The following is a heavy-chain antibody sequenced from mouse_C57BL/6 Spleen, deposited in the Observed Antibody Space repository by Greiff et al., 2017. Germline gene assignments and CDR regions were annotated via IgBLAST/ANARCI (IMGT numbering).Heavy chain of an antibody. Sequence: VQLKQSGPELVKPGASVKMSCKASGYTFTDYNMHWVKQSHGKSLEWIGYINPNNGGTSYNQKFKGKATLTVNKSSSTAYLELRSLTSEDSAVYYCARGPAYDYDHYAMDYWGQGTSVTVSS. V-gene: IGHV1-22*01. CDR2: INPNNGGT. D-gene: IGHD2-4*01. J-gene: IGHJ4*01. CDR3: ARGPAYDYDHYAMDY. CDR1: GYTFTDYN.